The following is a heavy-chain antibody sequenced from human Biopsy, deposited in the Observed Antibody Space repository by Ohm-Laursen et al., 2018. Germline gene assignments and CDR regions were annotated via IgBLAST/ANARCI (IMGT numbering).Heavy chain of an antibody. Sequence: SDTLSLTCTVSGGSISSGGSYWSWIRQPPGKGLEWIGYMSNSGSTNYNPSLKTRVTISLDTSKNQFSLKLNSVTAADTAVYYCARGDYFDSNGYFWFDPWGQGTLVTVSS. D-gene: IGHD3-22*01. J-gene: IGHJ5*02. CDR1: GGSISSGGSY. V-gene: IGHV4-61*08. CDR3: ARGDYFDSNGYFWFDP. CDR2: MSNSGST.